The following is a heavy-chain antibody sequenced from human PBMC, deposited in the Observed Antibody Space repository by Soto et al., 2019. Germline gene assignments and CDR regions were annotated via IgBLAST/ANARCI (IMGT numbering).Heavy chain of an antibody. D-gene: IGHD2-15*01. CDR2: INHSGST. V-gene: IGHV4-34*01. CDR1: GGSFSGYY. Sequence: SAALSLTCAVYGGSFSGYYWSWIRQPPGKGLEWIGEINHSGSTNYNPSLKSRVTISVDTSKNQFSLKLSSVTAADTAVYYCARVPLHCSGGSCYPVWYFDLWGRGTLVTVS. CDR3: ARVPLHCSGGSCYPVWYFDL. J-gene: IGHJ2*01.